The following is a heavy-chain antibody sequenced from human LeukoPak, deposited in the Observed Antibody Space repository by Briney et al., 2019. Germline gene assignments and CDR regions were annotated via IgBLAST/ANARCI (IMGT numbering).Heavy chain of an antibody. J-gene: IGHJ5*02. D-gene: IGHD6-13*01. Sequence: RASVKVSCKASGYTFTGYYMHWVRQAPGQGLEWMGWINPNSGGTNYAQKFQGRVTMTRDTSISTAYMELSRLRSDDTAVYYCAREAPYSSSWLRNNWFDPWGQGTLVTVSS. CDR3: AREAPYSSSWLRNNWFDP. CDR2: INPNSGGT. CDR1: GYTFTGYY. V-gene: IGHV1-2*02.